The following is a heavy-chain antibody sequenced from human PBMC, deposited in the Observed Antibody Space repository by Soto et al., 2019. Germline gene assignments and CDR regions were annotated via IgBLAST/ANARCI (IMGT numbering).Heavy chain of an antibody. CDR2: IYYSGST. D-gene: IGHD3-22*01. J-gene: IGHJ4*02. CDR3: ARRREDDSRGYHHIDY. CDR1: GGSISTSSHY. V-gene: IGHV4-39*01. Sequence: QLQLQESGPGLVKPSETLSLTCTVSGGSISTSSHYWDWFRQPPGKGLEWIGSIYYSGSTYYNPSLQRRATMSVDTSKSQCALWLSSVTAADTTVYYCARRREDDSRGYHHIDYWGRGTLVTVSS.